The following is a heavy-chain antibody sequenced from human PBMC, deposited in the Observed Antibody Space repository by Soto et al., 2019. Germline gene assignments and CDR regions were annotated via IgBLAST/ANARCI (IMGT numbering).Heavy chain of an antibody. D-gene: IGHD6-13*01. CDR1: GGSIGGYY. V-gene: IGHV4-59*01. J-gene: IGHJ5*02. CDR3: ARGEYSSSWYWFDP. CDR2: IYYSGST. Sequence: SETLSLTCTVSGGSIGGYYWSWIRQPPGKGLEWIGYIYYSGSTNYNPSLKSRVTISVDTSKNQFSLKLSSVTAADTAVYYCARGEYSSSWYWFDPWGQGTLVTVSS.